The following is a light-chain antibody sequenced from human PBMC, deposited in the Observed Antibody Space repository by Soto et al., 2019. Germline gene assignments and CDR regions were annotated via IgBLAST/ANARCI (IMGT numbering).Light chain of an antibody. J-gene: IGKJ1*01. CDR3: QQYGSSPPWT. Sequence: EIVLTQSAGTLTLYPGERATLSCRASQSVSSSFLAWYQQKPGQAPRLLIYGASSRATGIPDRFSRSGSGTDFTLTISRLEPEDFAVYYCQQYGSSPPWTFGQGTKVEI. CDR1: QSVSSSF. CDR2: GAS. V-gene: IGKV3-20*01.